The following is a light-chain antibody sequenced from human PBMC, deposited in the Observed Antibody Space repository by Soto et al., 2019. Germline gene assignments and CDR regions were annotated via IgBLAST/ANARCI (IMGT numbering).Light chain of an antibody. CDR2: GAS. V-gene: IGKV3-20*01. CDR1: QSVSNNY. Sequence: EIVLTQSPGTLSLSPGERATLSCRASQSVSNNYLAWYQQKPGQAPRLLIYGASSRATGIPDRFSGSGSGTDFTLTISRLEPEDFAVYYCQQYGSSPKTFGQVTKV. CDR3: QQYGSSPKT. J-gene: IGKJ1*01.